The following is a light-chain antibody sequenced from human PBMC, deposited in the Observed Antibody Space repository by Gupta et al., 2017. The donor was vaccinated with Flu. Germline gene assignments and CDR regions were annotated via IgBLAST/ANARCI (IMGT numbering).Light chain of an antibody. CDR3: QQYGTSPT. V-gene: IGKV3-20*01. Sequence: SPGTLSLSPGERATLSCRASQSISNYLAWYQQKPGQAPRLLISGASSRATGIPDRFSGSGSGTDFALTISRLEPEDFAVYYCQQYGTSPTFGQGTKLEIK. CDR1: QSISNY. J-gene: IGKJ2*01. CDR2: GAS.